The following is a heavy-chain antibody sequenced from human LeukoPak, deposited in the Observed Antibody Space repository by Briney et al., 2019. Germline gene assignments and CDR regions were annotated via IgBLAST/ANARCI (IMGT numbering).Heavy chain of an antibody. V-gene: IGHV1-2*02. Sequence: ASVKVSCKTSGYTFTAYYMHWVRQAPGQGLEWMGWIKPSTGGTNYAQNFQGRVAMTRDTSIATAYMELSRLRSDDTAIYYCVATTYSDYVQFDYWGQGTLVTVSS. CDR1: GYTFTAYY. CDR2: IKPSTGGT. CDR3: VATTYSDYVQFDY. J-gene: IGHJ4*02. D-gene: IGHD4-11*01.